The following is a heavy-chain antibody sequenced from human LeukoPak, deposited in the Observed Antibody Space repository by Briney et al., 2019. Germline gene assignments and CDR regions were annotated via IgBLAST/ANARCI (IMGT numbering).Heavy chain of an antibody. V-gene: IGHV1-2*02. CDR2: VNPNSGVT. Sequence: GASVKVSCKASGYTFTGYYIHWVRQAPGQGLEWMGWVNPNSGVTNYAQKFQGRVTLTRDTPISTAYMEVSRLTSDDTAVYYCARAHMTTVTLGDYWGQGTLVTASS. D-gene: IGHD4-11*01. CDR3: ARAHMTTVTLGDY. J-gene: IGHJ4*02. CDR1: GYTFTGYY.